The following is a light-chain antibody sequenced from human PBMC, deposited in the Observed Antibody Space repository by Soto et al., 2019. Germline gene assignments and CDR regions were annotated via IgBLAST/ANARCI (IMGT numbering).Light chain of an antibody. CDR1: QSVRSN. CDR3: QQYKNWPT. Sequence: VMTQSPATLSVSPGARATLSCRASQSVRSNLAWYQQKPGQAPRLLIYGASTRATGIPARFSGGGSGTDFTLIISSLQSEDSAIYYCQQYKNWPTFGQGTKVDI. CDR2: GAS. J-gene: IGKJ1*01. V-gene: IGKV3-15*01.